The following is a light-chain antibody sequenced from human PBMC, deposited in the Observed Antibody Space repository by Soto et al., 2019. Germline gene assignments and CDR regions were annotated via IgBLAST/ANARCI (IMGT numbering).Light chain of an antibody. Sequence: DIQMTQSPSSLSASVGDRVTITCQASQDITNYLNWYQQKPGKAPKLLIYDASKLETGVPSRFSGRGSGTDFTFTISSLQPEDIATYYCQKYDNFPPYTFGPGTKVDIK. J-gene: IGKJ3*01. CDR3: QKYDNFPPYT. CDR2: DAS. CDR1: QDITNY. V-gene: IGKV1-33*01.